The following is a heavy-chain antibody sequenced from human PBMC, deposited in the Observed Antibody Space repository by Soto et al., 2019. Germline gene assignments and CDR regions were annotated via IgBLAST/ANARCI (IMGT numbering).Heavy chain of an antibody. D-gene: IGHD3-16*01. CDR3: AKDRRAGGNSAFYFDF. J-gene: IGHJ4*02. V-gene: IGHV3-23*01. Sequence: GSLRTAGSASGSKFSNYAMSGVRQAPGKGLEWVSLISATGGGTYYADSVKGRFTISRDNSHNTLYLQVHSLTAEDTAVYYCAKDRRAGGNSAFYFDFWGQGAQVTVYS. CDR2: ISATGGGT. CDR1: GSKFSNYA.